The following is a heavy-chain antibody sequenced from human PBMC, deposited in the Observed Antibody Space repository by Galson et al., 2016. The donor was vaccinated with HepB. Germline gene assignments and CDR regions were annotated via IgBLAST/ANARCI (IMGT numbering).Heavy chain of an antibody. Sequence: QSGAEVKKPGESLKISCKGSGYSFTSYYIGWVRQMPGKGLEWMGIVFPGDSDTRYSPSFQGQVTISPDKSISTAYRQWSSLKATDTAMYYCATGRGFSYGLLDYRGQGTLVTVPS. D-gene: IGHD5-18*01. CDR3: ATGRGFSYGLLDY. J-gene: IGHJ4*02. CDR1: GYSFTSYY. CDR2: VFPGDSDT. V-gene: IGHV5-51*01.